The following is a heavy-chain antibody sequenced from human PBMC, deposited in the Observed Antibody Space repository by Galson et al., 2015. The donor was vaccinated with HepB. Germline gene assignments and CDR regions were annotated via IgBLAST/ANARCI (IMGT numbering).Heavy chain of an antibody. CDR2: TYLRSKWFN. CDR3: ARGLTFGVVVVGDGMDV. J-gene: IGHJ6*02. D-gene: IGHD3-3*01. Sequence: CAISGDSVSNFNSAWTWIRQSPSRGLEWLGRTYLRSKWFNDYAVSVESQITINIDTSKNHFSLQLNSVTPEDTAVYYCARGLTFGVVVVGDGMDVWGQGTTVTVSS. CDR1: GDSVSNFNSA. V-gene: IGHV6-1*01.